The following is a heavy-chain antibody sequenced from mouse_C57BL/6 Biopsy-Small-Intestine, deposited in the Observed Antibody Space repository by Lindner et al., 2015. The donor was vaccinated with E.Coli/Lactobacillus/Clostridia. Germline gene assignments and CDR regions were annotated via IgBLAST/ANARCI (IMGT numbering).Heavy chain of an antibody. V-gene: IGHV1-79*01. CDR1: GYTFTDYG. Sequence: SVKVSCKASGYTFTDYGISWVRQAPGQGLEYMGWITTYNGNTNYAQKLQGRVTMTTDTSTNTAYMELRSLRSDDTAVYFCARDAMSGADYWGQGTLVTVSS. J-gene: IGHJ4*01. CDR3: ARDAMSGADY. D-gene: IGHD1-1*02. CDR2: ITTYNGNT.